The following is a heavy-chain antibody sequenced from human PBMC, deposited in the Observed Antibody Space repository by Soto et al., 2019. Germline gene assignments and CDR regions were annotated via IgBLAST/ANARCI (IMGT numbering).Heavy chain of an antibody. CDR1: GFTFRWFG. CDR3: AKGEVRGIIPSYFDY. J-gene: IGHJ4*02. D-gene: IGHD3-10*01. Sequence: SGGSLRLSCAGSGFTFRWFGMNWVRQAPGKGLEWVARIANDGSNEYYVDSVEGRFTISRDNSKYTLYLQMDSLRAEDTAVYYCAKGEVRGIIPSYFDYWGLGTLVTVSS. V-gene: IGHV3-30*18. CDR2: IANDGSNE.